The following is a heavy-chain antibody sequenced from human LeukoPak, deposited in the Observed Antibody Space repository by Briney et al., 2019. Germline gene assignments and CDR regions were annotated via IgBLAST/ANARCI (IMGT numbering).Heavy chain of an antibody. CDR3: ARSSDSSDLGY. Sequence: PGRSLRLSCAASGFTFSSYGMHWVRQGPGKGLEWVAVIWSDGSNKYYADSVKGRFTISRDNSKNTLYLQMSSLRADDTAVYYCARSSDSSDLGYWGQGTLVTVSS. D-gene: IGHD6-6*01. CDR1: GFTFSSYG. CDR2: IWSDGSNK. J-gene: IGHJ4*02. V-gene: IGHV3-33*01.